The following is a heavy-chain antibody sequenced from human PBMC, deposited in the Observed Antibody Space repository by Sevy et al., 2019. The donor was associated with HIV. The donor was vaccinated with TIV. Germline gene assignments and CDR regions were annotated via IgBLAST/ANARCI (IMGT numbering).Heavy chain of an antibody. J-gene: IGHJ2*01. CDR2: ISGGGGGT. D-gene: IGHD6-13*01. CDR1: GFTFNNYA. CDR3: AKHYIHDIADGWYFDL. Sequence: GGSLRLSCAASGFTFNNYAMSWVRQASGKGLEGRGLEWVSTISGGGGGTYYADSVRGRFTISRDNSKNTLYLQVNSLRVEDTAVYYCAKHYIHDIADGWYFDLWGRRTLVTVSS. V-gene: IGHV3-23*01.